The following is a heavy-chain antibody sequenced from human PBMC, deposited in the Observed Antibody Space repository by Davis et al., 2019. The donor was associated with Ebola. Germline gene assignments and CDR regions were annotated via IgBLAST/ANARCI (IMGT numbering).Heavy chain of an antibody. D-gene: IGHD3-22*01. V-gene: IGHV3-21*01. J-gene: IGHJ4*02. CDR3: TRWEYYYDSNDY. Sequence: GESLKISCAASGVALSGFWMNWVRQAPGKALEWVSSISSDSDYIYYADSAKGRFTISRDNAKNSLFLQMDSLRAEDTAVYYCTRWEYYYDSNDYWGQGTLVTVSS. CDR1: GVALSGFW. CDR2: ISSDSDYI.